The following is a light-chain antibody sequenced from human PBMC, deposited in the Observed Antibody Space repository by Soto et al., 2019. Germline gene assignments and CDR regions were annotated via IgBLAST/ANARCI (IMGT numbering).Light chain of an antibody. J-gene: IGLJ3*02. CDR2: LEGSGSY. CDR1: SGHSSYI. CDR3: ETWDSNTHTV. Sequence: QPVLTQSSSASASLGSSVKLTCTLSSGHSSYIIAWHQQQPGKAPRYLMKLEGSGSYNKGSGVPDRFSGSSSGADRYLTISNPQFEDEADYYCETWDSNTHTVFGGGTKVTVL. V-gene: IGLV4-60*02.